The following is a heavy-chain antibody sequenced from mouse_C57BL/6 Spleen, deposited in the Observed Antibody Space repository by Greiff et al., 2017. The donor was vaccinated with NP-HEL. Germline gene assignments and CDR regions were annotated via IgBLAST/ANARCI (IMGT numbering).Heavy chain of an antibody. CDR1: GFTFSDYG. J-gene: IGHJ3*01. CDR2: ISSGSSTI. Sequence: DVMLVESGGGLVKPGGSLKLSCAASGFTFSDYGMHWVRQAPEKGLEWVAYISSGSSTIYYADTVKGRFTISRDNAKNTLFLQMTSLRSEDTAMYYCARPYDGYYWFAYWGQGTLVTVSA. D-gene: IGHD2-3*01. V-gene: IGHV5-17*01. CDR3: ARPYDGYYWFAY.